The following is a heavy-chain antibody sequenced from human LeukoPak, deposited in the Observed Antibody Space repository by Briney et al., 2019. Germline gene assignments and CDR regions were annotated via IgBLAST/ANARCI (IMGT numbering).Heavy chain of an antibody. V-gene: IGHV3-33*01. CDR2: IWYDGSNK. J-gene: IGHJ6*03. CDR1: GFTFSSYG. D-gene: IGHD3-3*01. CDR3: ARDGYFWSGYYVLEYYYYYYMDV. Sequence: PGRSLRLSCAASGFTFSSYGMHWVRQAPGKGLEWVAVIWYDGSNKYYADSVKGRFTISRDNSKNTLYLQMNSLRAEDTAVYYCARDGYFWSGYYVLEYYYYYYMDVWGKGTTVTVSS.